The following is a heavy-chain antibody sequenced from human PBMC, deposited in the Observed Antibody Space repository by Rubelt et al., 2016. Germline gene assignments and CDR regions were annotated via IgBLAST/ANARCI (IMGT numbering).Heavy chain of an antibody. J-gene: IGHJ2*01. D-gene: IGHD4-11*01. CDR3: ARDRGKLQYPLFDL. CDR1: GFTFSSYS. V-gene: IGHV3-48*02. Sequence: RLSCAASGFTFSSYSMNWVRQAPGKGLEWVSYISSSSSTIYYADSVKGRFTISRDNAKNSLYLQMNSLRDEDTAVYYCARDRGKLQYPLFDLWGRGTLVTVSS. CDR2: ISSSSSTI.